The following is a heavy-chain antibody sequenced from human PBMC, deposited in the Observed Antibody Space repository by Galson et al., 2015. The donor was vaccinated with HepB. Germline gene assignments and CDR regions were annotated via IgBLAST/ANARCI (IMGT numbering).Heavy chain of an antibody. J-gene: IGHJ4*02. D-gene: IGHD3-22*01. CDR3: AKSTYYDSTAGYFDY. CDR1: GFTFDDYA. CDR2: ISWNSGSI. Sequence: SLRLSCAASGFTFDDYAMHWVRQAPGKGLEWVSGISWNSGSIGYADSVKGRFTISRDNAKNSLYLQMNSLRAEDTALYYCAKSTYYDSTAGYFDYWGQGTLVTVSS. V-gene: IGHV3-9*01.